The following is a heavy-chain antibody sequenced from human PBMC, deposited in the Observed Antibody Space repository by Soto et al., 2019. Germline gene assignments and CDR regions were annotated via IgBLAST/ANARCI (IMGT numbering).Heavy chain of an antibody. Sequence: ASVKVSCKASGYTFTSYAMHWVRQAPGQRLEWMGWINAGNGNTKCSQKFQGRVTITRDTSASTAYMELSSLRSEDAAVYYCASLYSSSWYKAFDIWGQGTMVTVSS. V-gene: IGHV1-3*01. D-gene: IGHD6-13*01. J-gene: IGHJ3*02. CDR3: ASLYSSSWYKAFDI. CDR1: GYTFTSYA. CDR2: INAGNGNT.